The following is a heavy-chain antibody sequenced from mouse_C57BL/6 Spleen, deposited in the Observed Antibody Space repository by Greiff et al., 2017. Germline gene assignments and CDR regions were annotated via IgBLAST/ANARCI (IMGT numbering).Heavy chain of an antibody. V-gene: IGHV5-16*01. Sequence: EVKLVESEGGLVQPGSSMKLSCTASGFTFSDYYMAWVRQVPEKGLEWVANINYDGSSTYYLDSLKSRFIISRDNAKNILYLQMSSLKSEDTATYYCARGPASSGCYFDYWGQGTTLTVSS. CDR2: INYDGSST. J-gene: IGHJ2*01. CDR1: GFTFSDYY. D-gene: IGHD3-2*02. CDR3: ARGPASSGCYFDY.